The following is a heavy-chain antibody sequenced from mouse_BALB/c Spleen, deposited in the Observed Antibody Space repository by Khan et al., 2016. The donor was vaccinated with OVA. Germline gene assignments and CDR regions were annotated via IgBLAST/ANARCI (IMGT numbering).Heavy chain of an antibody. CDR1: GYIFTSYW. Sequence: QVQLQQSGAELVRPGTSVKLSCETSGYIFTSYWIHWVKQRSGQGLEWIARIYTGTDNTYYSEKFKDKATLTADNSSRPAYFQLSSLKSEDSAVFFFAREEALYYFDYWGQGTTLTVSS. J-gene: IGHJ2*01. D-gene: IGHD3-2*02. CDR3: AREEALYYFDY. CDR2: IYTGTDNT. V-gene: IGHV1-76*01.